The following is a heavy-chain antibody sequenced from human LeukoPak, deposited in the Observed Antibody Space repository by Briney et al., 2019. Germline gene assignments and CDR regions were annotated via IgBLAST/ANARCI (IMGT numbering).Heavy chain of an antibody. J-gene: IGHJ5*02. D-gene: IGHD2-21*02. V-gene: IGHV3-7*01. CDR3: ASTAGIKYNNWFDP. Sequence: GGSLRLSCAASGFSFSKDWMSWVRQAPGKGLEWVANIKQDGSEKYYVDSVKGRFTISRDNAKNSLYLQMNSLRAEDTAVYYCASTAGIKYNNWFDPWGQGTLVTVSS. CDR2: IKQDGSEK. CDR1: GFSFSKDW.